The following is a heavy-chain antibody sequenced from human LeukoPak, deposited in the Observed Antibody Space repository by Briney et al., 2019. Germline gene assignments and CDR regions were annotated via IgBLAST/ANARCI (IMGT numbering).Heavy chain of an antibody. CDR1: GFTFDDYG. Sequence: GGSLRLSCAASGFTFDDYGMSWVRQAPGKGLEWVSGINWNGGSTGYADSVKGRFTISRDNAKNSLYLQMNSLRAEDTALYYCARGALSSAGENLDYWGQGTLVTVSS. J-gene: IGHJ4*02. V-gene: IGHV3-20*04. CDR2: INWNGGST. CDR3: ARGALSSAGENLDY. D-gene: IGHD3-22*01.